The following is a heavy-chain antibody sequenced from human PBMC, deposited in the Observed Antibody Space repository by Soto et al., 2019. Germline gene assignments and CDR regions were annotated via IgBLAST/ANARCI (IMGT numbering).Heavy chain of an antibody. Sequence: GGSLRLSCAASGFTFDDYAMHWVRQAPGKGLEWVSGISWNSGSIGYAESVKGRSTISRDNAKNSLYLQMNSLRAEDMALYYCAKELAAFYDFRSAYYPRSNFDYWGQGTLVTVSS. V-gene: IGHV3-9*03. CDR1: GFTFDDYA. CDR2: ISWNSGSI. CDR3: AKELAAFYDFRSAYYPRSNFDY. J-gene: IGHJ4*02. D-gene: IGHD3-3*01.